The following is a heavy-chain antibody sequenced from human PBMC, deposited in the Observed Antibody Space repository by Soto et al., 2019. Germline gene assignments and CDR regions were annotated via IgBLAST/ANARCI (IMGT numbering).Heavy chain of an antibody. CDR2: IYYSGST. J-gene: IGHJ4*02. V-gene: IGHV4-39*01. D-gene: IGHD6-19*01. CDR3: ARHRRAVAASPGY. CDR1: GGSISSSSYY. Sequence: TCTVSGGSISSSSYYWGWIRQPPGKGLEWIGSIYYSGSTYYNPSLKSRVTISVDTSKNQFSLKLSSVTAADTAVYYCARHRRAVAASPGYWGQGTLVTVSS.